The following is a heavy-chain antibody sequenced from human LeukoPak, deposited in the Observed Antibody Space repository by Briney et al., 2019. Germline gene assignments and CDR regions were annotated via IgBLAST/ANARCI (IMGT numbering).Heavy chain of an antibody. CDR3: ARHGRQWLAYYYYYMDV. D-gene: IGHD6-19*01. V-gene: IGHV4-38-2*01. Sequence: SETLSHTCAVSGYSISSGYYWGWIRQPPGKGLEWIGSIYHSGSTYYNPSLKSRVTISVDTSKNQFSLKLSSVTAADTAVYYCARHGRQWLAYYYYYMDVWGKGTTVTVSS. J-gene: IGHJ6*03. CDR2: IYHSGST. CDR1: GYSISSGYY.